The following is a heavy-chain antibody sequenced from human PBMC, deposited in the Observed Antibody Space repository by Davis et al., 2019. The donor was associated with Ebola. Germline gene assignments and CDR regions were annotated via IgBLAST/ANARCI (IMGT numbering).Heavy chain of an antibody. CDR2: INHSGST. D-gene: IGHD3-3*01. V-gene: IGHV4-34*01. Sequence: MPSETLSLTCAVYGGSFSGYYWSWIRQPPGKGLEWIGEINHSGSTNYNPSLKSRVTISVDTSKNQFSLKLSSVTAADTAVYYCARGGILYYDFWSGWGGMDVWGQGTTVTVSS. CDR1: GGSFSGYY. CDR3: ARGGILYYDFWSGWGGMDV. J-gene: IGHJ6*02.